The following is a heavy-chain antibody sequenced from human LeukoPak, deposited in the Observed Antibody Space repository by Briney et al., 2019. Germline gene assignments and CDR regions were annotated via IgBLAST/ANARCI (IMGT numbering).Heavy chain of an antibody. D-gene: IGHD1-26*01. CDR3: AHRPADGSYASMDGEAGWFDP. J-gene: IGHJ5*02. CDR2: IYWNDDK. V-gene: IGHV2-5*01. CDR1: GFSLSTSGVG. Sequence: SGPTLVNPTQTLTLTCTFSGFSLSTSGVGVGWIRQPPGKALEWLALIYWNDDKRYSPSLKSRLTIIKDTSKNQVVLTMTNMDPVDTATYYCAHRPADGSYASMDGEAGWFDPWGQGTLVTVSS.